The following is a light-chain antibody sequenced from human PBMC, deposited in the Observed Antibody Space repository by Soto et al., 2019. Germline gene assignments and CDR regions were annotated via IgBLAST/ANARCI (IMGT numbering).Light chain of an antibody. CDR3: HHRGIWPWT. J-gene: IGKJ1*01. Sequence: EIVLTQSPATLSLSPGERATLSCRASQSVGRNLAWYQQKPGQAPRLLIYDASNRATGIPDRFSGSGSGTDFTLIITSLEPEDFAVYCCHHRGIWPWTFGQGTKVEVK. CDR1: QSVGRN. CDR2: DAS. V-gene: IGKV3-11*01.